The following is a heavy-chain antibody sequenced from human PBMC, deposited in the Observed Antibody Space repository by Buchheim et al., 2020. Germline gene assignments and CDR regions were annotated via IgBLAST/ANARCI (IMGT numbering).Heavy chain of an antibody. V-gene: IGHV4-59*01. J-gene: IGHJ4*02. CDR3: ARANYDSSGYMNYFDY. CDR1: GGSISSYY. D-gene: IGHD3-22*01. CDR2: IYYSGST. Sequence: QVQLQESGPGLVKPSETLSLTCTVSGGSISSYYWSWIRQPPGKGPEWIGYIYYSGSTNYNPSLKSRVTISVDTSKNQFSLKLSSVTAADTAVYYCARANYDSSGYMNYFDYWGQGTL.